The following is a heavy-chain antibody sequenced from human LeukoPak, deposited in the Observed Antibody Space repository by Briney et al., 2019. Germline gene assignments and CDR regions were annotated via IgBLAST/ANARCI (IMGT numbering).Heavy chain of an antibody. Sequence: PSETLSLTCTVSGYSISSGYYWGWIRQPPGKGLEWIGSIYHSGSTYYNPSLKSRVTISVDTSKNQFSLKLSSVTAADTAVYYCARARRSPFDYYYYYMDVWGKGTTVTVSS. CDR3: ARARRSPFDYYYYYMDV. J-gene: IGHJ6*03. CDR2: IYHSGST. D-gene: IGHD3-10*01. CDR1: GYSISSGYY. V-gene: IGHV4-38-2*02.